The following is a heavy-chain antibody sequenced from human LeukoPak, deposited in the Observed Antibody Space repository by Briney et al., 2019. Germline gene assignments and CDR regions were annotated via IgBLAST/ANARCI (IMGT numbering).Heavy chain of an antibody. J-gene: IGHJ4*02. Sequence: GGSLRLSCAASGFTFSSYGMSWVRQAPGKGLEWASAISGSGGTTYYADSVKGRFTISRDNSKNTLYLQMNSLRAEDTAVYYCAKGQRYFDWLGYWGQGTLVTVSS. V-gene: IGHV3-23*01. CDR3: AKGQRYFDWLGY. CDR1: GFTFSSYG. D-gene: IGHD3-9*01. CDR2: ISGSGGTT.